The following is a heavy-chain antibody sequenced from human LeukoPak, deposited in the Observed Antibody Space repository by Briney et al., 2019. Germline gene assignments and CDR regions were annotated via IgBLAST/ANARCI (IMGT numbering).Heavy chain of an antibody. V-gene: IGHV3-23*01. CDR1: GFTFSSYA. Sequence: SGGSLRLSCAASGFTFSSYAMSWVRQAPGKGLEWVSAISGSGGSTYYADSVKGRFTISRDNSKNTLYLQMNSLRAENTAVYYCAKPYTVVRGVIKFWGQGTLVTVSS. J-gene: IGHJ4*02. D-gene: IGHD3-10*01. CDR3: AKPYTVVRGVIKF. CDR2: ISGSGGST.